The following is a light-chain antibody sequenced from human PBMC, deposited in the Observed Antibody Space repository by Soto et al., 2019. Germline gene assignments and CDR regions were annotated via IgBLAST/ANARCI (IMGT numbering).Light chain of an antibody. CDR2: KAS. V-gene: IGKV1-5*03. Sequence: DIQMTQSPSTLSASVGDRVTITCRASQSISSWLAWYQQKPGKAPKLLIYKASSLESGVPSRFSGSGSGTAFTLTISSLQPDDFAPYYCQQYNSYSGYTFGQGTKLEIK. CDR3: QQYNSYSGYT. CDR1: QSISSW. J-gene: IGKJ2*01.